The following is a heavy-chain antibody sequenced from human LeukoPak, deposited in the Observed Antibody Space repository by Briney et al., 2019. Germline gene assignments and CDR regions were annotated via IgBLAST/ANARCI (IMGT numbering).Heavy chain of an antibody. Sequence: ASVKVSCKASGYTFISNNMNWVRHAPGQRLEWMGWINVGNGDTKYSQKFQGRVTITRDTSASTGYMELSSLRSEDTAVYYCARWNYGMDVWGKGTTITVSS. CDR3: ARWNYGMDV. D-gene: IGHD1-1*01. J-gene: IGHJ6*04. V-gene: IGHV1-3*01. CDR1: GYTFISNN. CDR2: INVGNGDT.